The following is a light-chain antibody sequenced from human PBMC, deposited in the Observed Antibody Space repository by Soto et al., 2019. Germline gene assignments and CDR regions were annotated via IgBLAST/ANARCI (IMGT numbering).Light chain of an antibody. J-gene: IGKJ2*02. CDR1: QSVSIW. V-gene: IGKV1-5*03. CDR2: KAS. Sequence: DIQMTQSPSTLSASVGDRVTITCRASQSVSIWLAWYQQKPGKAPKLLIYKASSLESGVPLRFSGSGSGTEFTLTSSSLQPDDFATYYCQQYNSWWTFGQGTKLEIK. CDR3: QQYNSWWT.